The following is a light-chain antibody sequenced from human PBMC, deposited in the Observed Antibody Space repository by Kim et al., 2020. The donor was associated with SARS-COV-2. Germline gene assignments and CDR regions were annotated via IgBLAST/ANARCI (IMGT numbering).Light chain of an antibody. Sequence: QSVLISCCGSRTNNGSNPANWYTPVPGTAPKLLIYSNSDRPSGVPDRFTASKSDTSAALAISGLQSEDETTYYCAAWDESLDGFLVFGGGTQLTVL. CDR2: SNS. CDR3: AAWDESLDGFLV. CDR1: RTNNGSNP. V-gene: IGLV1-44*01. J-gene: IGLJ2*01.